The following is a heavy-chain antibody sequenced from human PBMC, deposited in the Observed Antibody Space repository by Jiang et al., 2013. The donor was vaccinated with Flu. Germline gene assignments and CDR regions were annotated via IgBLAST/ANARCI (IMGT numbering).Heavy chain of an antibody. D-gene: IGHD3-16*02. CDR3: AHTYVFLESLYGLGELSAPFDY. CDR2: IYWDDDK. J-gene: IGHJ4*01. CDR1: GFSLTTSAVG. V-gene: IGHV2-5*02. Sequence: KPTQTLTLTCTFSGFSLTTSAVGVGWIRQPPGKALEWLALIYWDDDKRYSPSLKNRLTISKDTSKEQVVLTMTNVDPVDTATYFCAHTYVFLESLYGLGELSAPFDYVGRRNRGHVSS.